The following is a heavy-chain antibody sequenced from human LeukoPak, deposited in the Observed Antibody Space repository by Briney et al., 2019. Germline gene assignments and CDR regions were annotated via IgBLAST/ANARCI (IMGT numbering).Heavy chain of an antibody. CDR1: GFTFTNAW. Sequence: KTGESLRLSCAASGFTFTNAWMTWVRQAPGKGLEWGGRIKSKTDGGTTDYAAPVKGRFTISRDDSKNTLYLQMNSLKTEDTAVYYCTTSPVGPELEYFDYWGQGTLVTVSS. CDR2: IKSKTDGGTT. J-gene: IGHJ4*02. V-gene: IGHV3-15*01. D-gene: IGHD1-1*01. CDR3: TTSPVGPELEYFDY.